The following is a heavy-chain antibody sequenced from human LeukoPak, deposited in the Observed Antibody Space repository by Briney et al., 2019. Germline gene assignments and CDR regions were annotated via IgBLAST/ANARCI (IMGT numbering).Heavy chain of an antibody. CDR1: GFTFSSSW. CDR2: IKQDGSEK. J-gene: IGHJ4*02. CDR3: ARDNPPDY. V-gene: IGHV3-7*03. Sequence: PGGSLRLSCVASGFTFSSSWMSWVRQAPGKGLEWVANIKQDGSEKSYVESVRGRFTISRDNAKNPLYLQLNSLRAEDTALYYCARDNPPDYWGQGTLVTVSS.